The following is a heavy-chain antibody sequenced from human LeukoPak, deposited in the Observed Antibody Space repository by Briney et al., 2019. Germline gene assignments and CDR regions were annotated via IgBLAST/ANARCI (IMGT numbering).Heavy chain of an antibody. CDR3: ARDPRGVVVAATPYYYYYYYMDV. CDR2: INPNSGGT. V-gene: IGHV1-2*06. J-gene: IGHJ6*03. CDR1: GYTFTGYY. Sequence: ASVKVSCKASGYTFTGYYMHWVRQAPGQGLEWMGRINPNSGGTNYAHKSQGRVTMTRDTSISTAYMELSRLRSDDTAVYYCARDPRGVVVAATPYYYYYYYMDVWGKGTTVTVSS. D-gene: IGHD2-15*01.